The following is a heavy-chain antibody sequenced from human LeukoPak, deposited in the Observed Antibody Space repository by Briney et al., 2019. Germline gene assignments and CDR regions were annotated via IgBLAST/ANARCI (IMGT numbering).Heavy chain of an antibody. V-gene: IGHV3-7*03. CDR1: GFTFSSYW. CDR3: AKDLTLKLAGNWFDP. J-gene: IGHJ5*02. CDR2: IKQDGSEK. Sequence: GGSLRLSCAASGFTFSSYWMSWVRQAPGKGLEWVANIKQDGSEKYYVDSVKGRFTISRDNAKNSLYLQMNSLRAEDTAVYYCAKDLTLKLAGNWFDPWGQGTLVTVSS. D-gene: IGHD6-19*01.